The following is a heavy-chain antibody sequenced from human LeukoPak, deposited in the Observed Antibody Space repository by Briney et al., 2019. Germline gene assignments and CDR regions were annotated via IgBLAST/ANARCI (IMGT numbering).Heavy chain of an antibody. V-gene: IGHV3-7*03. D-gene: IGHD6-19*01. CDR2: IKFDGSEK. J-gene: IGHJ4*02. Sequence: GGSLRLSCSGSGFTFSHHWMTWVRQAPGKGLEWVANIKFDGSEKFYGDSVKGRFTISRDNAKNSLYLQMNSLRAEGTALYYCAKDMYRARIRNRIAVAATDYWGQGTLVTVSS. CDR1: GFTFSHHW. CDR3: AKDMYRARIRNRIAVAATDY.